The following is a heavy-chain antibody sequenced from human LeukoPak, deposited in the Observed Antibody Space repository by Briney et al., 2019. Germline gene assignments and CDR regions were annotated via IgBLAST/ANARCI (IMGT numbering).Heavy chain of an antibody. CDR3: ASGYDQYYFDY. D-gene: IGHD5-12*01. CDR2: IYYSGGT. J-gene: IGHJ4*02. Sequence: PSVTLSLTCTVSGGSISSYYWSWIRQPPGKGLEWIGYIYYSGGTNYNPSLKSRVTISVDTSKNQFSLKLSSVTAADTAVYYCASGYDQYYFDYWGQGTLVTVSS. CDR1: GGSISSYY. V-gene: IGHV4-59*08.